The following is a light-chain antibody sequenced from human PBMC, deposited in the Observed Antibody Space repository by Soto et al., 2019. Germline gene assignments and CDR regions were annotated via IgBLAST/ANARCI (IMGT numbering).Light chain of an antibody. CDR3: AVWDDSLRGWV. CDR2: SDS. CDR1: SSNIGTNY. Sequence: QSVLTQPPSASGTPGQRVTISCSGASSNIGTNYVHWYQHLPGTPPNLLIYSDSQWPSGVPARFSGSKSGTSASLAISWLRSEDEDDYYFAVWDDSLRGWVFGRGTKLTVL. V-gene: IGLV1-47*02. J-gene: IGLJ3*02.